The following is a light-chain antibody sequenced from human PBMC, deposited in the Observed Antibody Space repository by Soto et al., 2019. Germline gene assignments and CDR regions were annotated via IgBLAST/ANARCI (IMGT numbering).Light chain of an antibody. CDR1: ESLLHTNGNNY. CDR2: WAS. J-gene: IGKJ4*01. CDR3: QQYYSTPTLT. Sequence: DIVMTQSPLSLRVTPGEPASISCRSSESLLHTNGNNYLAWYQQKPGQPPKLLIYWASTRESGVPDRFSGSGSGTDFTLTISSLQAEDVAVYYCQQYYSTPTLTFGGGTKVDIK. V-gene: IGKV4-1*01.